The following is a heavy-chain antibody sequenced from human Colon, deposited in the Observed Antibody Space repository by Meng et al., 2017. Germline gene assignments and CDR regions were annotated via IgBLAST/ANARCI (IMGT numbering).Heavy chain of an antibody. V-gene: IGHV3-7*01. D-gene: IGHD3-10*01. Sequence: GGSLTLSCVASGFTFSDYWMSWVRQALGKGLAWVANINQDGSEKNYVDSVKGRFTISRDNAKNSLYLQMDSLRAEDTAVYYCARGGTILRGVIWVYWGQGTRVNGAS. CDR3: ARGGTILRGVIWVY. CDR1: GFTFSDYW. CDR2: INQDGSEK. J-gene: IGHJ4*02.